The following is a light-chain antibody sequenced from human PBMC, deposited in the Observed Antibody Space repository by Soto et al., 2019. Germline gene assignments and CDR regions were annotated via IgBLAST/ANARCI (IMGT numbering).Light chain of an antibody. V-gene: IGKV3-15*01. CDR2: GAS. CDR3: QQYNNWPQT. J-gene: IGKJ1*01. Sequence: EKVMTQSPATLSVSPGERVTLSCRASQSVSTNLAWYQQKPGQAPRLLIYGASTRATGIPARFSGSGSGTEFTLTISCLHSEDFAVYYCQQYNNWPQTFGQGTKVEIK. CDR1: QSVSTN.